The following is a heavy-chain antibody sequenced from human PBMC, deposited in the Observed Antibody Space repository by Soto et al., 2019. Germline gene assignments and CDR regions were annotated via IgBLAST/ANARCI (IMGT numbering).Heavy chain of an antibody. CDR2: INHSGST. Sequence: SETLSLTCAVYGGSFSGYYWSWIRQPPGKGLEWIGEINHSGSTNYNPSLKSRVTISVDTSKNQFSLKLSSVTAADTAVYYCATQGVGVGATKLGEFDYWGQGTLVTVSS. CDR3: ATQGVGVGATKLGEFDY. CDR1: GGSFSGYY. D-gene: IGHD1-26*01. V-gene: IGHV4-34*01. J-gene: IGHJ4*02.